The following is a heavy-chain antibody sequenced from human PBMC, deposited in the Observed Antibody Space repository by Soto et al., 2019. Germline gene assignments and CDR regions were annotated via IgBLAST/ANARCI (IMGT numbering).Heavy chain of an antibody. CDR2: ISSSSSYI. J-gene: IGHJ4*02. V-gene: IGHV3-21*01. Sequence: PGGSLRLSCAASGFTFSLYSMIWVRQAPGKGLEWVSSISSSSSYIYSADSLKGRFTISRDNAKNSLYLQMNSLRVEDTAIYYCVRARATDSRPDYWGQGTLVTVYS. CDR1: GFTFSLYS. CDR3: VRARATDSRPDY. D-gene: IGHD3-22*01.